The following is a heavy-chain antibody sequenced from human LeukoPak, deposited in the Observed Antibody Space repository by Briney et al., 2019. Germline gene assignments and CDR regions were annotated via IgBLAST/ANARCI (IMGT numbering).Heavy chain of an antibody. D-gene: IGHD6-19*01. CDR1: GFSVSTNY. J-gene: IGHJ4*02. V-gene: IGHV3-53*01. CDR3: AGATQWLAYDF. Sequence: GGSLRLSCAASGFSVSTNYLGWVRQAPGKGLEWVSVIYNGGSTSYADSVKGRFTISRDNSANTLYLQMNSLRDEDTAVYYCAGATQWLAYDFWAQRPLVTVSS. CDR2: IYNGGST.